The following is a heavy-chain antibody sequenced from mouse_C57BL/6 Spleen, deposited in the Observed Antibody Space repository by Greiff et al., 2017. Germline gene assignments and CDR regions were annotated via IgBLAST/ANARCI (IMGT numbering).Heavy chain of an antibody. CDR2: ISSGSSTI. J-gene: IGHJ3*01. CDR3: ARPDYDPWFAY. V-gene: IGHV5-17*01. Sequence: EVQLVESGGGLVKPGGSLKLSCAASGFTFSDYGMHWVRQAPEKGLEWVAYISSGSSTIYYADTVKGRFTISRDNAKNTRFLQMTSLRSEDTAMYYCARPDYDPWFAYWGQGTLVTVSA. D-gene: IGHD2-4*01. CDR1: GFTFSDYG.